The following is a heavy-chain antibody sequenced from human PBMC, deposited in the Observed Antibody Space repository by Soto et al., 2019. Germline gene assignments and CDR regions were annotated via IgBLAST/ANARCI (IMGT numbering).Heavy chain of an antibody. Sequence: GGSLRLSCAASGFTFSSYGMHWVRQAPGKGLEWVAVIWYDGSNKYYADSVKGRFTISRDNSKNTLYLQMNSLRAEDTAVYYCARDNGGHFTVVTPVGWFDPWGQGTLVTVSS. D-gene: IGHD2-21*02. CDR2: IWYDGSNK. CDR3: ARDNGGHFTVVTPVGWFDP. J-gene: IGHJ5*02. CDR1: GFTFSSYG. V-gene: IGHV3-33*01.